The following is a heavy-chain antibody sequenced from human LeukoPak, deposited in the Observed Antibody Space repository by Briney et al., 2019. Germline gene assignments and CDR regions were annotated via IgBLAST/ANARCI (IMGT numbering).Heavy chain of an antibody. CDR2: ISGSGGST. J-gene: IGHJ4*02. CDR3: AKDWNDCGDYGPAY. CDR1: GFTFSSYA. D-gene: IGHD4-17*01. V-gene: IGHV3-23*01. Sequence: GASLRLSCAASGFTFSSYAMSWVRQAPGKGLEWVSAISGSGGSTYYADSVKGRFTISRDNSKNTLYLQMNSLRAEDTAVYYCAKDWNDCGDYGPAYWGQGTLVTVSS.